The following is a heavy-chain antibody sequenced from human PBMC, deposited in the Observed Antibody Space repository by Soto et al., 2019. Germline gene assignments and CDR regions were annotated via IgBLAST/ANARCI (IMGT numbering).Heavy chain of an antibody. Sequence: GGSLRLSCAASGFTFSSYGMHWVRQAPGKGLEWVAVISYDGANKYYADSVKGRFTISRDNSKNTLYLQMNSLRPEDTAVYYCAKPYCIFNSCFDTRFDTWGQGTLVTVYS. CDR3: AKPYCIFNSCFDTRFDT. CDR2: ISYDGANK. CDR1: GFTFSSYG. D-gene: IGHD3-3*01. J-gene: IGHJ5*02. V-gene: IGHV3-30*18.